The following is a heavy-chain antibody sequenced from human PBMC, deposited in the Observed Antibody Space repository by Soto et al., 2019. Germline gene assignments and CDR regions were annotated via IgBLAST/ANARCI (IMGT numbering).Heavy chain of an antibody. V-gene: IGHV1-69*13. D-gene: IGHD6-19*01. J-gene: IGHJ5*02. CDR1: GGTFSSYT. Sequence: SVKVSCKASGGTFSSYTINWVRQAPGQGLEWMGGIIPIFGTTNYAKKFQGRVTITADESTSTAYMELSSLRSEDTAVYYCARYASSENNSVWYTFDPWGQGTLVTGSS. CDR2: IIPIFGTT. CDR3: ARYASSENNSVWYTFDP.